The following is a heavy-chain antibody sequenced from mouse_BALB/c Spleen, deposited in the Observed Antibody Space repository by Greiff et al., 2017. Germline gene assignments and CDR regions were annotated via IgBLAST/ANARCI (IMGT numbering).Heavy chain of an antibody. Sequence: VHVKQSGPELVKPGASVKISCKASGYTFTDYNMHWVKQSHGKSLEWIGYIYPYNGGTGYNQKFKSKATLTVDNSSSTAYMELRSLTSEDSAVYYCAREDYYGSTPFAYWGQGTLVTVSA. CDR3: AREDYYGSTPFAY. V-gene: IGHV1S29*02. CDR1: GYTFTDYN. D-gene: IGHD1-1*01. CDR2: IYPYNGGT. J-gene: IGHJ3*01.